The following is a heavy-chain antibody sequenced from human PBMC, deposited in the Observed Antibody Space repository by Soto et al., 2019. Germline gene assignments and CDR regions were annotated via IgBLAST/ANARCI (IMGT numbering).Heavy chain of an antibody. J-gene: IGHJ4*02. CDR1: GDTFTDYY. V-gene: IGHV1-46*01. CDR3: ARGGHVVVVTAALDY. Sequence: QVQLMQSGAEVKKPGASVKVSCKASGDTFTDYYIHWVRQAPGQGLEWMGTVNPSGGHTTYAQHFLGRVTXTXAXAXXRRYRELTRLTSDDTAIYYCARGGHVVVVTAALDYWGQGTLVTVSS. CDR2: VNPSGGHT. D-gene: IGHD2-21*02.